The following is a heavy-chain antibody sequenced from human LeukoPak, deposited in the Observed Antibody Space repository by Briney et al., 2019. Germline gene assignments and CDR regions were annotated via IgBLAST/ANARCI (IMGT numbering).Heavy chain of an antibody. Sequence: GGSLRLSCAASGFTFSSYGMHWVRQAPGKGLEWVAVISYDGSNKYYADSVKGRFTISRDNAKNSLYLQMNSLRAEDTAVYYCAGVRADREGYFDYWGQGTLVTVSS. J-gene: IGHJ4*02. CDR3: AGVRADREGYFDY. V-gene: IGHV3-30*03. CDR1: GFTFSSYG. D-gene: IGHD6-19*01. CDR2: ISYDGSNK.